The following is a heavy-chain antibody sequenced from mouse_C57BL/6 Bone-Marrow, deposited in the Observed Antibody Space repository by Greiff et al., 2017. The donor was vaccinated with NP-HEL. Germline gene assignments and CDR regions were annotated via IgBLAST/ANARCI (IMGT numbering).Heavy chain of an antibody. D-gene: IGHD2-12*01. V-gene: IGHV1-64*01. CDR1: GYTFTSYW. J-gene: IGHJ3*01. CDR3: ARERAYYTFAY. CDR2: IHPNSGST. Sequence: VQLQQPGAELVKPGASVKLSCKASGYTFTSYWLHWVKQRPGQGLEWIGLIHPNSGSTNYNEKFKSKATLTVDKSSSTAYMQLSSLTSEDSAVYYCARERAYYTFAYWGQGTLVTVSA.